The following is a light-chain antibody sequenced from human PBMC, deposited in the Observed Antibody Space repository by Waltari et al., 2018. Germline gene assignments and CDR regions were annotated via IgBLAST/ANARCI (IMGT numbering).Light chain of an antibody. Sequence: QSVLTQPPSASGSPGQIATISCSGSTANIGSNTVNWYQQSPGPAPHLLIYTNSQRPSGVLDRFSCSKSGTSGFLAISGLQSEDEADYYCAAWDDGLNGWVFGGRTRVSVL. CDR1: TANIGSNT. CDR2: TNS. J-gene: IGLJ3*02. CDR3: AAWDDGLNGWV. V-gene: IGLV1-44*01.